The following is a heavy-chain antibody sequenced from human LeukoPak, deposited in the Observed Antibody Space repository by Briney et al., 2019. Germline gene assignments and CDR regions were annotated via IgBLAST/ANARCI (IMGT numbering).Heavy chain of an antibody. CDR1: GFSVISNY. Sequence: GGSLRLSCAASGFSVISNYMNWVRQAPGKGLEWVSLIYGDVDTYYADSVKGRFTISRDNAKNSLYVQMNSLRAEDTALYYCARKWGDAFDMWGQGTMVTVSS. D-gene: IGHD1-26*01. J-gene: IGHJ3*02. CDR3: ARKWGDAFDM. CDR2: IYGDVDT. V-gene: IGHV3-53*01.